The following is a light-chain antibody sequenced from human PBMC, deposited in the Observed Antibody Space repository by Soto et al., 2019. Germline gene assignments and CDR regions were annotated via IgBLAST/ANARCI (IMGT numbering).Light chain of an antibody. V-gene: IGLV1-51*01. CDR2: DDN. CDR1: SSNIGGNS. J-gene: IGLJ1*01. CDR3: GSWDSSLSAYV. Sequence: QSALTQPPSVSAAPGQKVTISCSVSSSNIGGNSVSWYQQLPGTAPKLLIYDDNKRPSGIPDRFSGYKSGTSATLGITGFQTGDEADYYCGSWDSSLSAYVFGTGTKVTVL.